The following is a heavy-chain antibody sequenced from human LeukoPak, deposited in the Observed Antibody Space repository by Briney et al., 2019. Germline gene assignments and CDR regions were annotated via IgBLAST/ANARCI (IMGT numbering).Heavy chain of an antibody. CDR3: ARRVYGTSQYY. J-gene: IGHJ4*02. CDR2: ISYDGSNK. D-gene: IGHD5/OR15-5a*01. CDR1: GFTFSSYG. V-gene: IGHV3-30*03. Sequence: GGSLRLSCAASGFTFSSYGMHWVRQAPGKGLEWVAVISYDGSNKYYADSVKGRFTISRDNSKNTLYLQMNSLRAEDTAVYYCARRVYGTSQYYWGQGTLVTVSS.